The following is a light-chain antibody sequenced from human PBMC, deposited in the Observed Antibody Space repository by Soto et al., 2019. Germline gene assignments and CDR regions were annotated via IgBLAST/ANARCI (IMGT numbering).Light chain of an antibody. Sequence: DIQMTQSPSSVSASVGYRVTITSLASQCISCWLAWYQQKPGKATNLLIYAASSLQSGVPSRFSSSGSGTDFTLTISSLQAEYFATNCCQQSNSFALTFDGGTKMEIK. CDR3: QQSNSFALT. J-gene: IGKJ4*01. CDR2: AAS. V-gene: IGKV1-12*01. CDR1: QCISCW.